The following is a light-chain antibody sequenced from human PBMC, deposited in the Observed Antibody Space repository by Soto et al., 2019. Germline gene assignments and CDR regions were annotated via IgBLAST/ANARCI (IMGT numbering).Light chain of an antibody. Sequence: EMVMTQSPATLSVSPGERATLSCRASQNLSRNLAWYQQQPGQAPRLLIYGASTRATGIPGRFSGSGSGTDFTVTISSLQSEDFAVYYCQQYDKWPHTFGQGTKVEIK. J-gene: IGKJ2*01. CDR2: GAS. CDR3: QQYDKWPHT. V-gene: IGKV3-15*01. CDR1: QNLSRN.